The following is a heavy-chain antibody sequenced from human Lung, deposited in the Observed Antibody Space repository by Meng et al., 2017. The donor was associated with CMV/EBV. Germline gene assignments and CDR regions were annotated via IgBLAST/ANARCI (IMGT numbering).Heavy chain of an antibody. CDR1: GFTFSSYS. V-gene: IGHV3-23*01. J-gene: IGHJ4*02. CDR3: ARRMIYGNNSFDF. D-gene: IGHD2-8*01. Sequence: ESLKISWAGSGFTFSSYSMNWVRQAPGKGLGWVLSVSGSGGITYYADSVKGRFTISRDNSKNIVYLQMNSLRAEDTAVYFCARRMIYGNNSFDFWGQG. CDR2: VSGSGGIT.